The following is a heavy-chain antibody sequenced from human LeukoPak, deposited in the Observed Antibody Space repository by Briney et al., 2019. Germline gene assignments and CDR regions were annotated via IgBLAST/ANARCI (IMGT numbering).Heavy chain of an antibody. J-gene: IGHJ4*02. D-gene: IGHD1-26*01. CDR1: GYAFSDYY. CDR3: AKLYSGSYFYFDY. Sequence: ASVKVSCKASGYAFSDYYMHWVRQAPGQGLEWMGWISTAAGNTKYAQKFQGRVTMTTDTSTSTVYMELKSLRSGDTAVYYCAKLYSGSYFYFDYWGQGTLVTVSS. V-gene: IGHV1-18*04. CDR2: ISTAAGNT.